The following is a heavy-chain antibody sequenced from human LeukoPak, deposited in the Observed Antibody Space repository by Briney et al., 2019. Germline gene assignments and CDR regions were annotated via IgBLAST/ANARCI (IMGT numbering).Heavy chain of an antibody. Sequence: GVSLRLSCAASGFTFSSYSMSWVRQAPGKGLEWVSAISSSGGNTYYADSVKGRFTISRDNSKNTLYLQMNSLRAEDTAVYYCAKESALYSGGGYFDYWGQGTLVTVSS. V-gene: IGHV3-23*01. CDR3: AKESALYSGGGYFDY. CDR1: GFTFSSYS. CDR2: ISSSGGNT. D-gene: IGHD2-8*01. J-gene: IGHJ4*02.